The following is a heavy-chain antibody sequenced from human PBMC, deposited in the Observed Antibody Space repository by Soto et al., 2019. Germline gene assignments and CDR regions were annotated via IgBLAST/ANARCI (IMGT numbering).Heavy chain of an antibody. V-gene: IGHV4-59*01. J-gene: IGHJ5*02. Sequence: QVQLQESGPGLVKPSETLSLTCTVSGGSISSYYWSWIRQPPGKGLEWIGYIYYSGSTNYNPSLKSRVTISVCTSKNQCSLKLSSVPAADTAVYYCARVLRWLDPWGQGTLVTVAS. CDR3: ARVLRWLDP. CDR1: GGSISSYY. CDR2: IYYSGST.